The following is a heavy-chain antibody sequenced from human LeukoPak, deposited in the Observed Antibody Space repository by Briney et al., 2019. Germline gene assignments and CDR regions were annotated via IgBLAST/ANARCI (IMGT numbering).Heavy chain of an antibody. Sequence: GASVKVSCKASEYTFTSYTMNWVRQAPGQGLEWMGWINTNTGNPTYAQGFTGRFVFSLDTSVSTAYLQISSLKAEDTAIYYCARAHPGYSYGPPFIDYWGQGTLVTVSS. J-gene: IGHJ4*02. CDR3: ARAHPGYSYGPPFIDY. D-gene: IGHD5-18*01. CDR1: EYTFTSYT. CDR2: INTNTGNP. V-gene: IGHV7-4-1*02.